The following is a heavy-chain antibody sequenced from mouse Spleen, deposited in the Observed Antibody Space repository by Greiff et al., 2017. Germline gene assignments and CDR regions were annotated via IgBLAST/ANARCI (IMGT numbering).Heavy chain of an antibody. D-gene: IGHD2-4*01. CDR1: GYTFTSYG. Sequence: QVQLQQSGAELARPGASVKLSCKASGYTFTSYGISWVKQRTGQGLEWIGEIYPRSGNTYYNEKFKGKATLTADKSSSTAYMELRSLTSEDSAVYFCAREQSTMITTRNFDVWGAGTTVTVSS. CDR2: IYPRSGNT. CDR3: AREQSTMITTRNFDV. J-gene: IGHJ1*01. V-gene: IGHV1-81*01.